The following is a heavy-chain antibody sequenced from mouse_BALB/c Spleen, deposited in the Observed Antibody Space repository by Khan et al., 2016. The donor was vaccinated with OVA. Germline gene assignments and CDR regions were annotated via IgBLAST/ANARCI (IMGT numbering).Heavy chain of an antibody. V-gene: IGHV1-7*01. CDR3: ASWGPGKDY. Sequence: VELVESGAELAKPGASVKMSCKASGYTFISYWMHWVKQRPGQGLEWIGYINPSTGYTEYNQKFKDKATLTADKSSRTAYMQLSSLTSEDSAVYYCASWGPGKDYWGQCTTLTVSS. CDR2: INPSTGYT. D-gene: IGHD3-3*01. J-gene: IGHJ2*01. CDR1: GYTFISYW.